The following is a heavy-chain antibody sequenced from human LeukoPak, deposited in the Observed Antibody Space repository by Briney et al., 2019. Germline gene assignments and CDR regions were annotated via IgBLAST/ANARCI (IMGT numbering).Heavy chain of an antibody. J-gene: IGHJ4*02. Sequence: ASVKVSYKASGYTFTSYGISWVRQAPGQGLEWMGWISAYNGNTNYAQKLQGRVTMTTDTSTSTAYMELRSLRSDDTAVYYCARVPRGYYNIGVYPPDYGAQETLVTFSS. CDR1: GYTFTSYG. CDR3: ARVPRGYYNIGVYPPDY. V-gene: IGHV1-18*01. D-gene: IGHD3-22*01. CDR2: ISAYNGNT.